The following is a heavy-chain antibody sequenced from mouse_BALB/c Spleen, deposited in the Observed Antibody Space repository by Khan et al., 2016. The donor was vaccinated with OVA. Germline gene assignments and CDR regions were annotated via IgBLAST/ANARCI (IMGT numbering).Heavy chain of an antibody. Sequence: VQLKESGPELVRPGASVKISCKASGYSFTGYFMNWVMQRHGKSLEWIGRINPHIGETFYNQRFKDKATLTVDESSSTAHMELRGLASEDSAVYYCTRIYRSDFDYWGQGTTLTVSS. CDR2: INPHIGET. J-gene: IGHJ2*01. V-gene: IGHV1-20*02. CDR3: TRIYRSDFDY. D-gene: IGHD1-1*01. CDR1: GYSFTGYF.